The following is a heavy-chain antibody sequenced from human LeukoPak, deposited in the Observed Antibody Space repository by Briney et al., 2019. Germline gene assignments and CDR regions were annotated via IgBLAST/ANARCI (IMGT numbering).Heavy chain of an antibody. D-gene: IGHD5-12*01. J-gene: IGHJ6*03. V-gene: IGHV3-7*01. CDR2: IKQDGSEK. Sequence: GGSLRLSCAASGFTFSSYWMSWVRQAPGKGLEWVANIKQDGSEKYYVESVKGRFTISRDNAKNSLYLQMNSLRAEDTAVYYCARDEIVATTKANYYYYMDVWGKGTTVTISS. CDR1: GFTFSSYW. CDR3: ARDEIVATTKANYYYYMDV.